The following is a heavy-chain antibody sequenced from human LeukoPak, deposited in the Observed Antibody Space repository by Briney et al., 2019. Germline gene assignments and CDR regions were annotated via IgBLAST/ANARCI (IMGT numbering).Heavy chain of an antibody. J-gene: IGHJ4*02. CDR1: GGSISSSNW. CDR2: TYHSGST. V-gene: IGHV4-4*02. D-gene: IGHD6-6*01. CDR3: ARSRSIAARVYFDY. Sequence: SETLSLTCAVSGGSISSSNWWSWVRQPPGKGLEWIGETYHSGSTNYNPSLKSRVTISVDKSKNQFSLKLSSVTAADTAVYYCARSRSIAARVYFDYWGQGTLVTVSS.